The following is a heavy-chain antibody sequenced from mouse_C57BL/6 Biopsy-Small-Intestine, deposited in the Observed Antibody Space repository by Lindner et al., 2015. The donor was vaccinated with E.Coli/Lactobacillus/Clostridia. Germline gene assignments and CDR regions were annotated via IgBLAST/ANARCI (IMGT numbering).Heavy chain of an antibody. V-gene: IGHV5-15*01. J-gene: IGHJ2*01. D-gene: IGHD1-1*01. Sequence: VQLQESGGGLVQPGGSLKLSCAASGFTFRDYGMAWVRQAPRKGPEWVAFISNLAYSIYYADTVTGRFTISRENAKNTLYLEMSSLRSEDTAMYYCARRGLRGYFDCWGQGTTLTVSS. CDR1: GFTFRDYG. CDR2: ISNLAYSI. CDR3: ARRGLRGYFDC.